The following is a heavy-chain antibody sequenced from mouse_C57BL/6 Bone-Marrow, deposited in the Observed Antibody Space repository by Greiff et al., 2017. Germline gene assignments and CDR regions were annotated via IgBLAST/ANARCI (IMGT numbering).Heavy chain of an antibody. D-gene: IGHD2-3*01. CDR3: AKGLLSPFAY. CDR2: IDPSDSYT. J-gene: IGHJ3*01. Sequence: QVQLQQPGAELVMPGASVKLSCKASGYTFTSYWMHWVKQRPGQGLEWIGEIDPSDSYTNYNQKFKGKSTLTVDKSSSTAYMQLSSLTSEDSAVYYCAKGLLSPFAYWGQGTLDTVSA. V-gene: IGHV1-69*01. CDR1: GYTFTSYW.